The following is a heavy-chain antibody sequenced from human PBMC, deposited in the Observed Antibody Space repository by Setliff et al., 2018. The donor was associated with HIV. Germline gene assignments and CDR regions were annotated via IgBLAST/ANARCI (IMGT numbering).Heavy chain of an antibody. CDR2: INAGNDNT. CDR3: ARDRHYFDY. Sequence: ASVKVSCKASGYTLTNYAMHWVRQAPGQRLEWMGCINAGNDNTKYSQNFQGRVTITKDTSASTVYMELSSLRSEDTALYYCARDRHYFDYWGQGTLVTVSS. CDR1: GYTLTNYA. J-gene: IGHJ4*02. V-gene: IGHV1-3*01.